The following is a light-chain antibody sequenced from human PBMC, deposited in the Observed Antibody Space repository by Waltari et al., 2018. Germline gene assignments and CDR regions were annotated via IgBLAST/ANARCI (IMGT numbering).Light chain of an antibody. CDR1: QSLLSSYVSAY. Sequence: DVVMTQPPLSLSVPPGQPASISCKSSQSLLSSYVSAYLYWYLPRPGQSPQLLIYEVSRRFYAVPDRFSGSGSETEVTHKISRGEAEDVGIYDGRQATHPPRPFGGGTMVDIK. CDR3: RQATHPPRP. CDR2: EVS. V-gene: IGKV2-29*03. J-gene: IGKJ4*02.